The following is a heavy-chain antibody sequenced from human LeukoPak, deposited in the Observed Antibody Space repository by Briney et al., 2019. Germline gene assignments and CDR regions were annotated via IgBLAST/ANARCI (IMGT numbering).Heavy chain of an antibody. CDR1: GYTFTDYY. D-gene: IGHD1-26*01. Sequence: ASVKVSCKASGYTFTDYYMHWVRQAPGEGLEWMGWINPNSGGTNYAQKFQGRVTMTRDTSTRTAYMELSRLRSDDTAVFYCARIRGGNNYHFDYWGQGTLVTVCS. J-gene: IGHJ4*02. CDR3: ARIRGGNNYHFDY. CDR2: INPNSGGT. V-gene: IGHV1-2*02.